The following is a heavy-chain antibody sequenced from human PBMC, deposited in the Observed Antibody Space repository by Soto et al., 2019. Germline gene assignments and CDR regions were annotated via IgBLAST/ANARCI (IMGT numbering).Heavy chain of an antibody. J-gene: IGHJ6*02. V-gene: IGHV3-9*01. CDR1: GFTFDDYA. D-gene: IGHD6-13*01. CDR2: ISWNSGSI. CDR3: AKGDSSSFYYGMDV. Sequence: DVQLVESGGGLVQPGRSLRLSCAASGFTFDDYAMHWVRQAPGKGLEWVSGISWNSGSIGYADSVKGRFTISRDNAKNSLYLQMNSLRAEDTALYYCAKGDSSSFYYGMDVWGQGPTVTVSS.